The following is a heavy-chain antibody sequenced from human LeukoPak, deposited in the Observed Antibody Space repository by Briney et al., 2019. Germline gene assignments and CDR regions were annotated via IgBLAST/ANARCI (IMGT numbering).Heavy chain of an antibody. V-gene: IGHV3-48*02. CDR2: ITSDSSAM. CDR1: GFTFSTHS. J-gene: IGHJ3*02. Sequence: GGSLRLSCVASGFTFSTHSINWIRQAPGKGLEWISYITSDSSAMSYADSVKGRFTISRDNAKNSLYLHMNSLSDEDTAMYFCARDLLWAFDIWGQGTMVTVSS. CDR3: ARDLLWAFDI. D-gene: IGHD2-21*01.